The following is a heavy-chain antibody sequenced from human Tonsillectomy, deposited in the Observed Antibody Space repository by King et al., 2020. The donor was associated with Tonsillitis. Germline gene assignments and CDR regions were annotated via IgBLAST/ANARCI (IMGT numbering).Heavy chain of an antibody. CDR3: SKDRVPVTDCSGGRCVTFQH. CDR2: ISDDGSYK. CDR1: GFSFSSYG. J-gene: IGHJ1*01. Sequence: QLVQSGGGVVQPGRSLRLSCAASGFSFSSYGMHWVRQAPGKGLEWVAVISDDGSYKYYADSAKGRFTISRDNSKNTLYLQMTSLRAEDTAVFYCSKDRVPVTDCSGGRCVTFQHWGQGTLVTVSS. V-gene: IGHV3-30*18. D-gene: IGHD2-15*01.